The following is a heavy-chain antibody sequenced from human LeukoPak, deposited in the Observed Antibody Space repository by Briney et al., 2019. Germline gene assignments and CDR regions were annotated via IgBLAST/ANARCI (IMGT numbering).Heavy chain of an antibody. D-gene: IGHD2-15*01. J-gene: IGHJ6*03. CDR1: GGSISSSSYY. CDR2: IHYSGSI. CDR3: ARGYCSGGSCYSYYYYHYMDV. Sequence: PSETLSLTCTVSGGSISSSSYYWGWIRQPPGKGLEWIGSIHYSGSINYNPSLKSRVTISVDTSKNPFSLKLSSVTAADTAVYYCARGYCSGGSCYSYYYYHYMDVWGKGTTVTVSS. V-gene: IGHV4-39*07.